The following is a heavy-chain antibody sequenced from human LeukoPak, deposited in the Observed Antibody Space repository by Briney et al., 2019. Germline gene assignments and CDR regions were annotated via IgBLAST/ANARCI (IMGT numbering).Heavy chain of an antibody. CDR2: VYYSGTA. D-gene: IGHD6-13*01. V-gene: IGHV4-61*01. Sequence: SGTLSLTCAVSGGSISSSNCWSWIRQPPGKGLEWIGFVYYSGTANYNPSLKSRVTISVDTSKNQFSLKLRSVTAADTAVYYCARVYYSSSYDYWYFDLWGRGTLVTVSS. CDR3: ARVYYSSSYDYWYFDL. CDR1: GGSISSSNC. J-gene: IGHJ2*01.